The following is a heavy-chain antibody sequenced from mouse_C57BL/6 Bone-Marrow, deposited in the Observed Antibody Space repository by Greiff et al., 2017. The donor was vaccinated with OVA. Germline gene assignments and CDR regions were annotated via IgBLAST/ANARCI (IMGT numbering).Heavy chain of an antibody. D-gene: IGHD2-3*01. CDR3: AKHWDGYYAYYVDY. Sequence: VLLVESGPELVKPGASVKLSCKASGYAFSSSWMHWVKQRPGKGLEWIGRIYPGDGDTNYNEKFKGKATLTADKSSSTAYLQLSSLTSEDSAVYAGAKHWDGYYAYYVDYGGRGTTLTVSA. CDR2: IYPGDGDT. CDR1: GYAFSSSW. J-gene: IGHJ2*01. V-gene: IGHV1-82*01.